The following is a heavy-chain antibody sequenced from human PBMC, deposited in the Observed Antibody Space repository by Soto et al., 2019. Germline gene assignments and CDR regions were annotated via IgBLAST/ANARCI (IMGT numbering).Heavy chain of an antibody. CDR3: ARRERAAGTDWWFDP. V-gene: IGHV4-39*01. Sequence: SETLSLTCTVSGGSISSSSFHWGWIRQPPGKGLERIGSIYYSGSTYYSTSLKSQVTISVDTSKKQLSMKIRSVTAADTAVYYCARRERAAGTDWWFDPWGQGTLVTVS. D-gene: IGHD6-13*01. J-gene: IGHJ5*02. CDR2: IYYSGST. CDR1: GGSISSSSFH.